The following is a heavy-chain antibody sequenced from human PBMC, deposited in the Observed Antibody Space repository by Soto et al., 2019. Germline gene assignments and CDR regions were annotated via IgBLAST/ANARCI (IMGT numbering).Heavy chain of an antibody. V-gene: IGHV1-69*06. CDR2: IIPMFPTT. CDR1: GDTFGRNA. D-gene: IGHD2-21*01. CDR3: TKDGDSADYGY. Sequence: ASVKVSCKASGDTFGRNAIHWVRQAPGQGLEWMGGIIPMFPTTNYAQKFKGRLTIYADKSTDTAYMEMTSLRSEDTAVYYCTKDGDSADYGYWGQGTLVTVSS. J-gene: IGHJ4*02.